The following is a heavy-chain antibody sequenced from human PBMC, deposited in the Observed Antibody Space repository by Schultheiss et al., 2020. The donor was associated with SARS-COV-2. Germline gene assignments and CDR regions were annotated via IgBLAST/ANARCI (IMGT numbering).Heavy chain of an antibody. V-gene: IGHV1-8*02. D-gene: IGHD6-6*01. CDR2: MNPNSGNT. J-gene: IGHJ6*03. Sequence: ASVKVSCKASGYTFTGYYMHWVRQAPGQGLEWMGWMNPNSGNTGYAQKFQGRVTMTRNTSISTAYMELSSLRSEDTAVYYCARGGGGGIAARHYYYYYYMDVWGKGTTVTVSS. CDR3: ARGGGGGIAARHYYYYYYMDV. CDR1: GYTFTGYY.